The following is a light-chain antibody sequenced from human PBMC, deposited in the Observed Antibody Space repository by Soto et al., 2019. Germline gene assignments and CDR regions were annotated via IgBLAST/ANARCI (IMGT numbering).Light chain of an antibody. CDR1: QDIGNL. CDR2: TTS. V-gene: IGKV1-12*01. CDR3: QQYNSYSGT. J-gene: IGKJ1*01. Sequence: DIQMSQSPSFVSAAVGDRVTLTCRASQDIGNLLVWYQQKPGKAPTLLIYTTSKLQRGVPSRFSGSGSGTHFTLTISSLQPEDFATYYCQQYNSYSGTFGQGTKVDIK.